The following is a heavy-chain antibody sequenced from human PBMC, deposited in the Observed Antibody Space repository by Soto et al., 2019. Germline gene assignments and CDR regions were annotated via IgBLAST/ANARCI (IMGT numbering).Heavy chain of an antibody. D-gene: IGHD2-15*01. Sequence: GSLRLSCAASGFTFSTYWMHWVRQAPGKGLVWVSRINSDGSSTSYADSVKGRFTISRDNAKNTLYLQMNSLRAEDTAMYYCARVRCSGGSCRDAYDIWGQGTMVTVSS. CDR3: ARVRCSGGSCRDAYDI. J-gene: IGHJ3*02. CDR1: GFTFSTYW. CDR2: INSDGSST. V-gene: IGHV3-74*01.